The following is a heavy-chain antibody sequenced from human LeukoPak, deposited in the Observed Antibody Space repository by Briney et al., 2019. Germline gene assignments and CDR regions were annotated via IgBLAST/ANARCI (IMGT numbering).Heavy chain of an antibody. Sequence: GGSLRLSCAASGFTFSSYEMDWVRQAPGKGLEWVSYISSSGSTMYYADSVKGRFTISRDNAKNSLYLQMNSLRAEDTAVYYCARAFPLDYWGQGTLVTVSS. V-gene: IGHV3-48*03. D-gene: IGHD2/OR15-2a*01. CDR2: ISSSGSTM. J-gene: IGHJ4*02. CDR1: GFTFSSYE. CDR3: ARAFPLDY.